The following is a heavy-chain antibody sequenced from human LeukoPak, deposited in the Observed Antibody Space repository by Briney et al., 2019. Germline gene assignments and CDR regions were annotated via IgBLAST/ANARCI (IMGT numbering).Heavy chain of an antibody. CDR1: GFTFDDYA. Sequence: PGGSLRLSCAASGFTFDDYAMHWVRQAPGKGLEWVSGISWNSGSIGYADSVKGRFTISRDNAKNSLYLQMNSLRAEDTALYYCAKGSTANWYFDLWGRGTLVTVSS. J-gene: IGHJ2*01. V-gene: IGHV3-9*01. D-gene: IGHD2/OR15-2a*01. CDR2: ISWNSGSI. CDR3: AKGSTANWYFDL.